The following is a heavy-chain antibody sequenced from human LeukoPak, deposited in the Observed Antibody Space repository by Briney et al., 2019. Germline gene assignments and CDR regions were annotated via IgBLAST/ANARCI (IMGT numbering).Heavy chain of an antibody. J-gene: IGHJ6*02. CDR1: GRSFSGYY. V-gene: IGHV4-34*01. CDR3: ARGLRSGYDSYYYYYYYGMDV. Sequence: PSETLSLTCAVYGRSFSGYYWSWIRQPPGKGLEWIGEINHSVSTNYNPSLKSRVTISVDTSKNQFSLKLSSVTAADTAVYYCARGLRSGYDSYYYYYYYGMDVWGQGTTVTVSS. CDR2: INHSVST. D-gene: IGHD5-12*01.